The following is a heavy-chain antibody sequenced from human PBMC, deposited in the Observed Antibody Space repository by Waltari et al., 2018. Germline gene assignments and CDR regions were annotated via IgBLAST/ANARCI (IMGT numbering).Heavy chain of an antibody. CDR2: ISYDGSNK. D-gene: IGHD5-18*01. CDR3: AKDQFRWIQLWLTGYGMDV. Sequence: QVQLVEFGGGVVQPGRSLRLSCAASGFTFSSYGMHWVRQAPGKGLEWVAVISYDGSNKYDADSVKGRFTISRDNSKNTLYLQMNSLRAEDTAVYYCAKDQFRWIQLWLTGYGMDVWGQGTTVTVSS. V-gene: IGHV3-30*18. CDR1: GFTFSSYG. J-gene: IGHJ6*02.